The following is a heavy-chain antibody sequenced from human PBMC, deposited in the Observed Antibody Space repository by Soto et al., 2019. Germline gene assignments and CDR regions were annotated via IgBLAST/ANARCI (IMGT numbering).Heavy chain of an antibody. CDR1: GGSISGYY. J-gene: IGHJ4*02. CDR3: ARLYCSSTSCYWSADY. D-gene: IGHD2-2*01. Sequence: TSETLSLTCTVSGGSISGYYWSWIRQPPGKGLEWIGYIYYSGSTNYNPSLKSRVTISVDTSKNQFSLKLSSVTAADTAVYYCARLYCSSTSCYWSADYWGQGTLVTVSS. CDR2: IYYSGST. V-gene: IGHV4-59*08.